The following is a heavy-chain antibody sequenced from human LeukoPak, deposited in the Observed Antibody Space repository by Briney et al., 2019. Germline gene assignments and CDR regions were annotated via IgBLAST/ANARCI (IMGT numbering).Heavy chain of an antibody. J-gene: IGHJ4*02. V-gene: IGHV3-48*03. CDR3: AREKFYDNSGYDY. Sequence: GGSLRLSCAASGFTFSSYEMNWDRQAPGQGLEWVAYISSSGSTVYYADSVKDRFTISRDNAKNSLFLQMNSLRAEDTADYYCAREKFYDNSGYDYWGQGTLDTVSS. CDR1: GFTFSSYE. CDR2: ISSSGSTV. D-gene: IGHD3-22*01.